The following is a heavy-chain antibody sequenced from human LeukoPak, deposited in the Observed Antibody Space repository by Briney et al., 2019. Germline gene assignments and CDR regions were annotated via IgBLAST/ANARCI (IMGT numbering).Heavy chain of an antibody. D-gene: IGHD6-13*01. CDR1: GYTLTELS. CDR2: FDPEDGET. CDR3: ATDIMGIAAAGTLGVGY. Sequence: GASVKVSCKVSGYTLTELSMHWVRQAPGKGLEWMGGFDPEDGETIYAQKFQGRVTMTEDTSTDTAYMELSSLRSEDTAVYYCATDIMGIAAAGTLGVGYWGQGTLVTVSS. V-gene: IGHV1-24*01. J-gene: IGHJ4*02.